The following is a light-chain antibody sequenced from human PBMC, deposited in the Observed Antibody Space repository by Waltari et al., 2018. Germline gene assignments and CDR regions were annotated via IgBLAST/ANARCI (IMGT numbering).Light chain of an antibody. J-gene: IGLJ3*02. CDR2: DVN. CDR3: KSFTLGTALWV. CDR1: SSDVGGYKY. V-gene: IGLV2-14*03. Sequence: QSALTQPASVSGSPGQSITISCTGTSSDVGGYKYVSWYQQHPGKAPKLIIYDVNNRPSGVSNRFSGSKSANTASLTISGLQAEDEADYYCKSFTLGTALWVFGGGTKLTVL.